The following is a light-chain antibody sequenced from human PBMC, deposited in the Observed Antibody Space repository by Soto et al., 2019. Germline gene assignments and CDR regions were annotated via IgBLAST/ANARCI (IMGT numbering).Light chain of an antibody. CDR3: TSYRSTSTRYV. CDR2: EVS. V-gene: IGLV2-14*01. Sequence: VLTQPASVSGSPGQSITISCTGTSSDVGGYNYVSWHQQHPGKAPKLMIYEVSNRPSGVSDRFSGSKSGNTASLTISGLQAEDEADYYCTSYRSTSTRYVFGTGTKVTVL. J-gene: IGLJ1*01. CDR1: SSDVGGYNY.